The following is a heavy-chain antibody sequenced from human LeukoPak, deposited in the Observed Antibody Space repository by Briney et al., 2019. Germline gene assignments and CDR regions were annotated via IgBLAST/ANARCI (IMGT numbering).Heavy chain of an antibody. CDR2: ISSSGSTI. V-gene: IGHV3-48*03. CDR1: GFTFSSYE. D-gene: IGHD3-22*01. Sequence: GGSLRLSCAASGFTFSSYEMNWVRQAPGKGLEWVSYISSSGSTIYYADSVKGRFTISRDNAKNSLYLQMNSLRAEDTAVYYCAPSLYYYDSSGVDPWGQGTLVTVSS. J-gene: IGHJ5*02. CDR3: APSLYYYDSSGVDP.